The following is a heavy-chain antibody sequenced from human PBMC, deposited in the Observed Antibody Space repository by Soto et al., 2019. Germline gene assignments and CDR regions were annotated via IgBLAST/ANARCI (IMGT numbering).Heavy chain of an antibody. CDR3: VIYYYDSSGDYGSAFDI. CDR1: GYTFTSYG. D-gene: IGHD3-22*01. CDR2: ISAYNGNT. Sequence: ASVKVSCKASGYTFTSYGISWVRQAPGQGLEWMGWISAYNGNTNYAQKLQGRVTMTTDTSTSTAYMELRSLRSDDTAVYYCVIYYYDSSGDYGSAFDIWGQGTMVTVSS. V-gene: IGHV1-18*01. J-gene: IGHJ3*02.